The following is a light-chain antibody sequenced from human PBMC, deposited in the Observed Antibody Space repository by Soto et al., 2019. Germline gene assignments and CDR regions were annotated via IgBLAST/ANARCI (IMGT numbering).Light chain of an antibody. CDR3: TSSTTNYGRI. CDR2: GVT. V-gene: IGLV2-14*01. Sequence: QSVLTQPASVSGSPGQSITISCTGTDSDIGGYNYVSWYQVRPGEVPRLIILGVTNRPSGVPPRFSGSKSGNTASLTISGLQAEDEADYYCTSSTTNYGRIFGSGTKLTVL. J-gene: IGLJ1*01. CDR1: DSDIGGYNY.